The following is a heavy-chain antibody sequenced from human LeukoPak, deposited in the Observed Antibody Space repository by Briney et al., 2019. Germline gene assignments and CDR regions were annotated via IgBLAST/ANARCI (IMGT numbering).Heavy chain of an antibody. D-gene: IGHD2-21*02. V-gene: IGHV4-59*01. Sequence: SETLSLTCAVYGDSFSSYYWTWIRQPPGKGLEWIGYIYYSGSTNYNPSLKSRVTISVDTSKNQFSLKLSSVTAADTAVYYCARDIAYCGGDCYSRWFDPWGQGTLVTVSS. CDR3: ARDIAYCGGDCYSRWFDP. J-gene: IGHJ5*02. CDR1: GDSFSSYY. CDR2: IYYSGST.